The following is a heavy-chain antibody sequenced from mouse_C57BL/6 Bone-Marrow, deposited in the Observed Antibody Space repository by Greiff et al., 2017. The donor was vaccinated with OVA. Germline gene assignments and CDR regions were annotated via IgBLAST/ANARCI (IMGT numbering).Heavy chain of an antibody. J-gene: IGHJ4*01. CDR1: GYTFTDYY. V-gene: IGHV1-26*01. D-gene: IGHD2-4*01. CDR3: ARYDYDGQEVGDY. CDR2: INPNNGGT. Sequence: EVQLQQSGPELVKPGASVKISCKASGYTFTDYYMNWVKQSHGKSLEWIGDINPNNGGTSYNQKFKGKATLTVDKSSSTAYMELRSLTSEDSAVYYCARYDYDGQEVGDYWGQGTSVTVSS.